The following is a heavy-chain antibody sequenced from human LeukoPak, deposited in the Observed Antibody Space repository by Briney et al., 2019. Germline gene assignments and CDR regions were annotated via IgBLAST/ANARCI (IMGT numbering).Heavy chain of an antibody. D-gene: IGHD2-2*02. V-gene: IGHV3-7*04. J-gene: IGHJ4*02. CDR2: IKQDGSEK. CDR3: ARVPAAILSFDY. Sequence: AGGSPRLSCAASGFTFSSYWMSWVRQAPGKGLEWVANIKQDGSEKYYVDSVKGRFTISRDNAKNSLYLQMNSLRAENTAVYYCARVPAAILSFDYWGQGTLVTVSS. CDR1: GFTFSSYW.